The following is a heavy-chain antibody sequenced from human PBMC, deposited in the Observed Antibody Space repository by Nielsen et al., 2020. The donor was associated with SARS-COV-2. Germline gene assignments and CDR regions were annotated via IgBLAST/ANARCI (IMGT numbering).Heavy chain of an antibody. CDR2: INAGNGNT. D-gene: IGHD5-12*01. J-gene: IGHJ6*02. V-gene: IGHV1-3*01. Sequence: ASVKVSCKASGYTFTSYAMHWVRQAPGQRLEWMGWINAGNGNTKYSQKFQGRVTITRDTSASTAYMELSSLRSEYTAVYYCARDEGVDIVATIYYYYYYGMDVWGQGTTVTVSS. CDR1: GYTFTSYA. CDR3: ARDEGVDIVATIYYYYYYGMDV.